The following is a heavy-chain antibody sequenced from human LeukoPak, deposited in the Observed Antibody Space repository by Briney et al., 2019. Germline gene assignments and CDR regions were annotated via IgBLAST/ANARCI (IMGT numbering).Heavy chain of an antibody. D-gene: IGHD6-13*01. V-gene: IGHV1-18*01. Sequence: ASVKVSCNASGYTFTSYGISWVRQAPGQGLEWMGWISAYNGNTNYAQKLQGRVTMTTDTSTSTAYMELRSLRSDDTAVYYCARDVEQQLVRAVDYWGQGTLVTVSS. CDR1: GYTFTSYG. CDR2: ISAYNGNT. CDR3: ARDVEQQLVRAVDY. J-gene: IGHJ4*02.